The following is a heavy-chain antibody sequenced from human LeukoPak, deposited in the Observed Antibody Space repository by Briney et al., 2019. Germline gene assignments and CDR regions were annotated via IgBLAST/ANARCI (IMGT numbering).Heavy chain of an antibody. J-gene: IGHJ4*02. V-gene: IGHV1-18*01. CDR1: GYTFTSYG. Sequence: ASVKVSCKASGYTFTSYGISWVRQAPGQGLEWMGWISAYNGNTNYAQKLQGRVTMTTATSTSTAYMELRRLRSDDTAVYYCARVVAAAGFEYWGQGTLVTVSS. CDR2: ISAYNGNT. D-gene: IGHD6-13*01. CDR3: ARVVAAAGFEY.